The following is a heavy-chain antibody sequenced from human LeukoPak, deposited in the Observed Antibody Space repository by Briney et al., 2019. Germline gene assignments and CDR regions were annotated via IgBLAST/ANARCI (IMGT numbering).Heavy chain of an antibody. CDR3: VREGPCNYALD. J-gene: IGHJ4*02. Sequence: GGSLRLSCAASGFTFSSYAMSWVRQAPGKGLEWVSAISGSGGSTYYVDSVKGRFTISSDNSNNTLYLQMHSLRVEDTALYYCVREGPCNYALDWGQGTLVTVSS. CDR2: ISGSGGST. V-gene: IGHV3-23*01. CDR1: GFTFSSYA. D-gene: IGHD2-2*01.